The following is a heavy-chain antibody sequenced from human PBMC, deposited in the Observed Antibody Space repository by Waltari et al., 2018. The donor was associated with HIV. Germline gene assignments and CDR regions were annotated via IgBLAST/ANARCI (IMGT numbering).Heavy chain of an antibody. J-gene: IGHJ4*02. D-gene: IGHD3-22*01. CDR2: ISAHNGNT. V-gene: IGHV1-18*01. CDR3: ARSPPQYDSSGYYCDY. Sequence: WMGWISAHNGNTNYAQKFQGRVTMTTDTSTSTAYMELRSLRSDDTAVYYCARSPPQYDSSGYYCDYCGQGTLVTVSS.